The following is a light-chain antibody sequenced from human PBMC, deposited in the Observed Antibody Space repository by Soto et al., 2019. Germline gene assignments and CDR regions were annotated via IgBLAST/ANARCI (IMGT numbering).Light chain of an antibody. J-gene: IGKJ1*01. CDR1: RSVSIY. CDR2: VAS. Sequence: EMVMTQSPATLSVSPGERVTLSCRASRSVSIYLAWYQQKPRQPPRLLIYVASTRAAGIPARFSGSGSGTEFTLTISILQSEDFAVYYCLQYKDWPPRFGQGTKVEIK. V-gene: IGKV3-15*01. CDR3: LQYKDWPPR.